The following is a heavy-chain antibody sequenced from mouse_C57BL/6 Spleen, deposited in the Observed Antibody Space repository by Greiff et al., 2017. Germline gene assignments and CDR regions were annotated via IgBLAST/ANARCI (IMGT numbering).Heavy chain of an antibody. Sequence: EVHLVESGGGLVQPGGSMKLSCVASGFTFSNYWMNWVRQSPEKGLEWVAQIRLKSDNYATHYAESVKGRFTISRDDSKSSVYLQMNNLRAEDTGIYYCTRQLRLHYFDYWGQGTTLTVSS. CDR2: IRLKSDNYAT. D-gene: IGHD3-2*02. CDR1: GFTFSNYW. J-gene: IGHJ2*01. CDR3: TRQLRLHYFDY. V-gene: IGHV6-3*01.